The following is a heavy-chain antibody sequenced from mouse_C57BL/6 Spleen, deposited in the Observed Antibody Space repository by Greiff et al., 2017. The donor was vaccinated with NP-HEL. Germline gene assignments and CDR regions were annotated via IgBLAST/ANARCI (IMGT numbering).Heavy chain of an antibody. J-gene: IGHJ3*01. CDR1: GYTFTSYW. CDR3: ARGYYNYDRACAY. V-gene: IGHV1-50*01. CDR2: IDPSDSYT. D-gene: IGHD2-4*01. Sequence: QVQLQQPGAELVKPGASVKLSCKASGYTFTSYWMQWVKQRPGQGLEWIGEIDPSDSYTNYNQKFKGKATLTVDTSSSTAYMQLSSLTSEDSAVYYCARGYYNYDRACAYWGQGTLVTVSA.